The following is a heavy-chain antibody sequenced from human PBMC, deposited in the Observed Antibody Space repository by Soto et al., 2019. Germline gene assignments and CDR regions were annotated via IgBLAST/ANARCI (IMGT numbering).Heavy chain of an antibody. D-gene: IGHD5-18*01. CDR2: MYHSGST. V-gene: IGHV4-59*01. CDR3: ARAVGDTASWFDP. J-gene: IGHJ5*02. CDR1: GGSIRSYY. Sequence: QVQLQESGPGLVEPSETLSLTCTVSGGSIRSYYWNWFRQPPGKGLEWIGYMYHSGSTNYNPSLKSRVTMSVDTSKNQFSLKLSSVTAADTAVYYSARAVGDTASWFDPWGQGTLVTVSS.